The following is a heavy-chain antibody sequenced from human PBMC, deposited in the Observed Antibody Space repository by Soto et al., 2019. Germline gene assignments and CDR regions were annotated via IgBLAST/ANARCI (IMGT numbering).Heavy chain of an antibody. V-gene: IGHV3-64D*08. CDR1: GFTFSSYA. CDR3: VKDAPYQYSSSWWLPFDY. D-gene: IGHD6-13*01. J-gene: IGHJ4*02. CDR2: ISSNGGST. Sequence: GGSLRLSCSSSGFTFSSYAMHLVRQAPGKGLEYVSAISSNGGSTYYADSVKGRFTISRDNSKNTLYLQMSSLRAEDTAVYYCVKDAPYQYSSSWWLPFDYWGQGTLVTVSS.